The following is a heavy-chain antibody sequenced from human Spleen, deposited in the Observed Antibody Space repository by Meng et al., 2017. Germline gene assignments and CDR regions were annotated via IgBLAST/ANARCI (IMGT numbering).Heavy chain of an antibody. CDR2: IYPGDSET. CDR3: ARLRYLDRFFAWNLGFDT. D-gene: IGHD3-9*01. V-gene: IGHV5-51*01. CDR1: GYTFTTYW. J-gene: IGHJ4*02. Sequence: GESLKISCKGSGYTFTTYWIGWARQLPGKGLEWMGIIYPGDSETTYSPSFQGQVTISADTSISTAYLQWSSLKASDTAMYYWARLRYLDRFFAWNLGFDTWGQGTMVTVSS.